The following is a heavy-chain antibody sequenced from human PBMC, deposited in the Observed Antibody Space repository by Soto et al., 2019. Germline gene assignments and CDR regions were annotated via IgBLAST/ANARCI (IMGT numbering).Heavy chain of an antibody. CDR3: ARDVAYCSSTSCYYYYYGMDV. D-gene: IGHD2-2*01. J-gene: IGHJ6*04. CDR1: GFTFSNYG. V-gene: IGHV3-33*01. Sequence: GGSLRLSWAASGFTFSNYGMHWVSQAPGKGLEWVAVIWYDGSNKYYADSVKGRFTISRDNSKNTLYLQMNSLRAEDTAVYYCARDVAYCSSTSCYYYYYGMDVWGKGTTVTVSS. CDR2: IWYDGSNK.